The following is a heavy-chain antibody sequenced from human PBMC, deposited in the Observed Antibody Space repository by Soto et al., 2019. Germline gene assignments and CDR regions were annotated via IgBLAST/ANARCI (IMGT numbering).Heavy chain of an antibody. CDR3: ARNPHYYDSSGRAAAFDI. CDR2: IIPIFGTA. J-gene: IGHJ3*02. D-gene: IGHD3-22*01. Sequence: SVKVSRKGSGWTFSSYAISWVRQAPGQGLEWMGGIIPIFGTANYAQKFQGRVTITADESTSTAYMEMSSLRSEDTAVYYCARNPHYYDSSGRAAAFDIWGQGTMVTVSS. CDR1: GWTFSSYA. V-gene: IGHV1-69*13.